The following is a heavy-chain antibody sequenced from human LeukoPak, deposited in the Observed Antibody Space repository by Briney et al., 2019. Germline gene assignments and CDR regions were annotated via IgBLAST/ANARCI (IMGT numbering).Heavy chain of an antibody. CDR3: ARVGDYYYYFIHV. CDR1: GFTFSNYS. J-gene: IGHJ6*03. V-gene: IGHV3-21*01. Sequence: PGGSLRLSCAASGFTFSNYSMNWVRQAPGKGLEWVSSISSSSSYIYYADSVKGRLTISRDNAKNSLYLQMNSLRAEDTAVYYCARVGDYYYYFIHVWGKGTTVTISS. CDR2: ISSSSSYI.